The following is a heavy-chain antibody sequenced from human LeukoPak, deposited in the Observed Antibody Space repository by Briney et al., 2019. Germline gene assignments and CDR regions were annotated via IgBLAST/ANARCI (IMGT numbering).Heavy chain of an antibody. Sequence: SETLSLTCTVSGGSISSYYWSWIRQPPGKGLEWIGFIYYSGSTNYNPSFKSRVTISVDTSKNQFSLKLSSVTAADTAVYYCASTLCSGGSCYSGDLGYWGQGTLVTVSS. V-gene: IGHV4-59*08. J-gene: IGHJ4*02. D-gene: IGHD2-15*01. CDR1: GGSISSYY. CDR2: IYYSGST. CDR3: ASTLCSGGSCYSGDLGY.